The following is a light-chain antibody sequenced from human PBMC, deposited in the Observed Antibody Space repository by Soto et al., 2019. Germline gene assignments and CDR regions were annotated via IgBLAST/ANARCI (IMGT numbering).Light chain of an antibody. CDR3: QPWGTPINLV. CDR2: LNSDGSH. CDR1: SGHSSYA. V-gene: IGLV4-69*01. Sequence: QPVLTQSPSASASLGASVKLTCTLSSGHSSYAIAWHQQQPEKGPRYLMKLNSDGSHSKGDGIPDRFSGSSSGAERYLTSSSLQSEDEADFYCQPWGTPINLVFGGGTKLTVL. J-gene: IGLJ2*01.